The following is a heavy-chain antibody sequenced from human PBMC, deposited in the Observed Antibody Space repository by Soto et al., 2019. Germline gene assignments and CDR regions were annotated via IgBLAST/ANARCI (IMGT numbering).Heavy chain of an antibody. CDR1: GYTFINYY. D-gene: IGHD6-13*01. V-gene: IGHV1-46*01. CDR2: INPMGGST. J-gene: IGHJ5*02. CDR3: ARDLAAGDL. Sequence: QEQLVQSGAEVKEPGASVKVSCKASGYTFINYYIHWVRQAPGQGLEWMAIINPMGGSTNYAQEFQCRVTLTRDTSTSTVYMELRSLRFEDTALFYCARDLAAGDLWGQGTLVTVS.